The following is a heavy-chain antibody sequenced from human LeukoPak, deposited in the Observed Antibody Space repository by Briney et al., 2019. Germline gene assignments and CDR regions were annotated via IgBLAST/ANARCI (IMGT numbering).Heavy chain of an antibody. J-gene: IGHJ3*01. D-gene: IGHD3-22*01. CDR3: AREWEYYYNRRRGAFDV. CDR2: IYRDGTI. Sequence: PGGSLRLSCAASGFTVSTNYFSWVRQAPGRGLEWISAIYRDGTIYYSASVKDRFTISRDNSKNTLFLEMNSLGADDTAVYYCAREWEYYYNRRRGAFDVWGQGTMVTVSS. CDR1: GFTVSTNY. V-gene: IGHV3-66*01.